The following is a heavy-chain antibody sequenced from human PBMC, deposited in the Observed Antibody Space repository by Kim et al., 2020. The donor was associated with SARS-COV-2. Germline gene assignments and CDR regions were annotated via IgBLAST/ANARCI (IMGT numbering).Heavy chain of an antibody. Sequence: GGSLRLSCVASGFIFSSYAMHWVRQAPGKGLEYVSGIRNNGGSTYYARSVKGRFTISRDNSKNTLYLQMGSLRAEDMAVYYCARDGSGRSMDVWGQGTTVTVSS. CDR1: GFIFSSYA. V-gene: IGHV3-64*01. CDR2: IRNNGGST. D-gene: IGHD3-10*01. CDR3: ARDGSGRSMDV. J-gene: IGHJ6*02.